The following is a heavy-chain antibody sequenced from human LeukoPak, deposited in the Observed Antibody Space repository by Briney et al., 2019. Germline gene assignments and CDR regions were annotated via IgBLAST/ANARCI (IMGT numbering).Heavy chain of an antibody. CDR3: ARISDSSGWYYFDY. J-gene: IGHJ4*02. V-gene: IGHV2-70*11. Sequence: SGPALVKPTQTLTLTCTFSGFSLSTSGMCVSWIRQPPGKALEWLARIDWDDDKYYSTSLKTRLTISKDTSKNQVVLTMTNMDPVDTATYYCARISDSSGWYYFDYWGQGTLVTVSS. CDR1: GFSLSTSGMC. CDR2: IDWDDDK. D-gene: IGHD6-19*01.